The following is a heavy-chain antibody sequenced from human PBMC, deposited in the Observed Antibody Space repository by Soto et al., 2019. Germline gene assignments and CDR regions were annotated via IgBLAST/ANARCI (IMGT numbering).Heavy chain of an antibody. V-gene: IGHV4-4*07. CDR3: ARGMTPPGAPAWYYFDS. CDR1: GASITGTSY. Sequence: LSLTCTVSGASITGTSYWSWIRQPAGKGLEWIGRFSLSGTTNYNPSLRSRVTMSADVSKNQFSLRLTSVTAADTALYYCARGMTPPGAPAWYYFDSWGQGTLVTVSS. J-gene: IGHJ4*02. D-gene: IGHD2-8*02. CDR2: FSLSGTT.